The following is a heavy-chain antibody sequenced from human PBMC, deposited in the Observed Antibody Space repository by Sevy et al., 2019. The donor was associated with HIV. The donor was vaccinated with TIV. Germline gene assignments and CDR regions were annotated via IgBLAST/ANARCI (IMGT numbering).Heavy chain of an antibody. J-gene: IGHJ4*02. CDR2: IIPSSGDT. V-gene: IGHV1-2*02. Sequence: ASVKVSCKASGYMFTGYYIHWVRQAPERGLEWMGWIIPSSGDTNYGQRFLGRVTMTRDTSINIAYMELNSLTSDDTAVYYCTRSVYGSGTYLNDYWGQGTLVTVSS. CDR1: GYMFTGYY. CDR3: TRSVYGSGTYLNDY. D-gene: IGHD3-10*01.